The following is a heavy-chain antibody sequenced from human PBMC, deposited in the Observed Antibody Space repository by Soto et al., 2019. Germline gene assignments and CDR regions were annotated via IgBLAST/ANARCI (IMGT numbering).Heavy chain of an antibody. Sequence: SETLSLTCTVSGGSISSYYWSWIRQPPGKGLEWIGYIYYSGSTNYNPSLKSRVTISVDTSKNQFSLKLSSVTAADTAVYYCARDEGHCSGGSCYPFDWGQGTLVTVSS. CDR1: GGSISSYY. J-gene: IGHJ4*02. CDR2: IYYSGST. D-gene: IGHD2-15*01. CDR3: ARDEGHCSGGSCYPFD. V-gene: IGHV4-59*01.